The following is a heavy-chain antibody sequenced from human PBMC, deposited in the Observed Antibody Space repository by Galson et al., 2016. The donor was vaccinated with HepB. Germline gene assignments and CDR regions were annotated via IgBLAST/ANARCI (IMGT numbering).Heavy chain of an antibody. CDR2: IAGNGRGQ. D-gene: IGHD2-2*01. CDR1: GYTFSEYA. V-gene: IGHV3-30*04. CDR3: AKEDFCSRTGCPAGY. J-gene: IGHJ4*02. Sequence: SLRLSCAASGYTFSEYAMHWIRQAPGKGLEWVAVIAGNGRGQYYADSVRGRFTISRDNSKNTVDLQMSSLRPDDTAVYYCAKEDFCSRTGCPAGYWGQGSLVTVSS.